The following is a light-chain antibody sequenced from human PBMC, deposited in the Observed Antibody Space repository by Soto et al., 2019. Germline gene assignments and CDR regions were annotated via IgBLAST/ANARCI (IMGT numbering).Light chain of an antibody. CDR2: GAS. V-gene: IGKV3-20*01. CDR3: XQYNNXPPWR. Sequence: EIVLTQSPGTLSFSPGEGATLSCMASQSVSSSYLAWYQQKAGQAPRLLIYGASNRATGIPDRFSGSGSGTDFTLTIRRLEPEDFAVYYCXQYNNXPPWRFGQGTKVDIK. CDR1: QSVSSSY. J-gene: IGKJ1*01.